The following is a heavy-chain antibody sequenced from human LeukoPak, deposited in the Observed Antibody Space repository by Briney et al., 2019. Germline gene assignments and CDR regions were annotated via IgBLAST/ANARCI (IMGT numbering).Heavy chain of an antibody. J-gene: IGHJ1*01. CDR3: AKDGHVPAAGEYFQH. CDR1: GFTFSSYG. CDR2: IRYDGSNK. V-gene: IGHV3-30*02. Sequence: PGGSLRLSCAASGFTFSSYGMHWVRQAPGKGLEWVAFIRYDGSNKYYADSVKGRFTISRDNSKNTLYLQMNSLRAEDTAVYYCAKDGHVPAAGEYFQHWGQGTLVTVSS. D-gene: IGHD2-2*01.